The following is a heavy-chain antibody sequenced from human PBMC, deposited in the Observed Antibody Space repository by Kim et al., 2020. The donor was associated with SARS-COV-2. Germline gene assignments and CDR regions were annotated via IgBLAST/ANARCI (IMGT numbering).Heavy chain of an antibody. CDR1: GFTFSSYG. J-gene: IGHJ4*02. Sequence: GGFLRLSCAASGFTFSSYGMHWVRQAPGKGLEWVAVIWYDGSNKYYADSVKGRFTISRDNSKNTLYLQMNSLRAEDTAVYYCARDIQLGTYYFDYWGQGTLVTVSS. D-gene: IGHD1-1*01. CDR3: ARDIQLGTYYFDY. V-gene: IGHV3-33*01. CDR2: IWYDGSNK.